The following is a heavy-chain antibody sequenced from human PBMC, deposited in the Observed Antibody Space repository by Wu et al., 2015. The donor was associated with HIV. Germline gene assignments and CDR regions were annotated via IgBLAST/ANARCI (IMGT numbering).Heavy chain of an antibody. CDR2: MNPNSGNT. Sequence: QVHLMQSGAEMKKPGASLKVSCKASGYTFSAYDINWVRQAPGQGLEWVGWMNPNSGNTGYPQKFQGRVTMTRDTSISTAYMELSSLKSEDTAVYYCARAASFFYDKHGYYRNWYFDVWGRGTLVAVSS. CDR3: ARAASFFYDKHGYYRNWYFDV. CDR1: GYTFSAYD. J-gene: IGHJ2*01. V-gene: IGHV1-8*01. D-gene: IGHD3-22*01.